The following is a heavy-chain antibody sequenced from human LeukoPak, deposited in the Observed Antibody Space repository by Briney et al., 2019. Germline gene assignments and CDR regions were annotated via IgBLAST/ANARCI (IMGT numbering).Heavy chain of an antibody. Sequence: SETLSLTCAVSGGSISSGGYSWSWIRQPPGKGLEWIGYIYHSGSTYYNPSLKSRVTISVDRSKNQFSLKLSSVTAADTAVYYCARSRLSVNYYDSPNWFDPWGQGTLVTVSS. CDR3: ARSRLSVNYYDSPNWFDP. D-gene: IGHD3-22*01. J-gene: IGHJ5*02. CDR1: GGSISSGGYS. V-gene: IGHV4-30-2*01. CDR2: IYHSGST.